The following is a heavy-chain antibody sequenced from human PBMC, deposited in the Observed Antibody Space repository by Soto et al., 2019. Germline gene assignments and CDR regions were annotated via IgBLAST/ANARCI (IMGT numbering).Heavy chain of an antibody. CDR3: ARDGSDYYHSSGYSTPYGMDV. J-gene: IGHJ6*02. V-gene: IGHV1-69*13. CDR2: IIPIFGTA. CDR1: GGTFSSYA. D-gene: IGHD3-22*01. Sequence: SVKVSCKASGGTFSSYAISWVRQAPGQGLEWMGGIIPIFGTANYAQKFQGRVTITADESTSTAYMELSSLRSEDTAVYYCARDGSDYYHSSGYSTPYGMDVWGQGTTVTVSS.